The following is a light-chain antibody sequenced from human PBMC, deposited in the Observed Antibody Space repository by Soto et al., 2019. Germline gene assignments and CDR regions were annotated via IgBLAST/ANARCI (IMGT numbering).Light chain of an antibody. V-gene: IGKV3-20*01. CDR1: QSFSSAS. CDR2: GAS. J-gene: IGKJ1*01. CDR3: QEYGTSRT. Sequence: EIVLTQSPGTLSLSPGERATLSCRASQSFSSASLAWYQQKPGQAPRLLIYGASSRATGIPDRFSGSGSGTDFTITISRREPEDFAVYFCQEYGTSRTFGQGTRVEIK.